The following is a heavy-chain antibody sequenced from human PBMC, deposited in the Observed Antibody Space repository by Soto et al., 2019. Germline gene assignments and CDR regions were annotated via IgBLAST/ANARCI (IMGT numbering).Heavy chain of an antibody. V-gene: IGHV3-21*01. CDR3: ARYTTDWVVGH. D-gene: IGHD3-16*02. CDR1: GLTFPIYD. Sequence: AGGSLRLSCAASGLTFPIYDFNWVRQALGKGLEWVSSISSRGTVIYYADSVKGRFTISRDNAKNSVYLQMDNLRVEDTAVYYCARYTTDWVVGHWGQGALVTVSS. CDR2: ISSRGTVI. J-gene: IGHJ4*02.